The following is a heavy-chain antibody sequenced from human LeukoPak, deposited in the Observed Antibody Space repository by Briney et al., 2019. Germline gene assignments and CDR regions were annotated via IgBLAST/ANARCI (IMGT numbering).Heavy chain of an antibody. Sequence: PGGSLRLSCAASGFTFSSYAMHWVRQAPGKGLEWVAVISYDGSNKYYADSVKGRFTISRDNSKNTLYLQMNSLRAEDTAVYYRARDESPYAPYYYYGMDVWGQGTTVTVSS. D-gene: IGHD3-16*01. CDR3: ARDESPYAPYYYYGMDV. CDR1: GFTFSSYA. V-gene: IGHV3-30*04. J-gene: IGHJ6*02. CDR2: ISYDGSNK.